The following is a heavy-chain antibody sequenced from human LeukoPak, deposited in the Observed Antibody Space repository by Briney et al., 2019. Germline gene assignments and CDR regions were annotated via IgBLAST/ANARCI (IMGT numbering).Heavy chain of an antibody. CDR2: IRYDGSNK. D-gene: IGHD5-18*01. J-gene: IGHJ4*02. CDR1: GFTFSSYG. Sequence: PGGSLRLSCAASGFTFSSYGMHWVRQAPGKGLEWVAFIRYDGSNKYYADSVKGRFTISRDNSKNTLYLQMNSLRAEDTAVYYCAREPWGRGYCYGPENYWGKGTLVTVSS. CDR3: AREPWGRGYCYGPENY. V-gene: IGHV3-30*02.